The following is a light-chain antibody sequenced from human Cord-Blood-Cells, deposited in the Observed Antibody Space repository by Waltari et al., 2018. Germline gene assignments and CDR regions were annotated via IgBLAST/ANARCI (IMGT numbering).Light chain of an antibody. Sequence: SSELTQDPAVSVALGQTVRITCQGDSLRRYYASRYHQKPGQAPVLVIYGKNNRPSGIPDRFSGSSSGNTASLTITGAQAEDEADYYCNSRDSSGNHLVFGGGTKLTVL. CDR1: SLRRYY. CDR3: NSRDSSGNHLV. V-gene: IGLV3-19*01. J-gene: IGLJ3*02. CDR2: GKN.